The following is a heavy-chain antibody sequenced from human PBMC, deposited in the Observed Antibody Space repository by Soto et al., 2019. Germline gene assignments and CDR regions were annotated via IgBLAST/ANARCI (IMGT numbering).Heavy chain of an antibody. D-gene: IGHD3-22*01. J-gene: IGHJ4*02. CDR3: ARDSYYYDSSGYLGYFDY. CDR2: ISSSSSYI. Sequence: GGSLRLSCAASGFTFSSYSMNWVRQAPGKGLEWVSSISSSSSYIYYADSVKGRFTISKDKAKNSLYLQMNSLRAEDTAVYYCARDSYYYDSSGYLGYFDYWGQGTLVTVSS. V-gene: IGHV3-21*01. CDR1: GFTFSSYS.